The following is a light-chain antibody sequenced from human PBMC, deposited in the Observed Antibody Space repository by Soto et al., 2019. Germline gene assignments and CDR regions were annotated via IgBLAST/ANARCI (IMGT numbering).Light chain of an antibody. CDR1: SSDVGGHNS. CDR3: CSYAGSATWV. J-gene: IGLJ3*02. CDR2: DVT. V-gene: IGLV2-11*01. Sequence: QSALTQPRSVSRSPGQSVTISCSGTSSDVGGHNSVSWYRHNPGEAPRAMIYDVTERPSGVPHRFSGSKSGNTASLTISGLQAEDEADYYCCSYAGSATWVFGGGTKVTVL.